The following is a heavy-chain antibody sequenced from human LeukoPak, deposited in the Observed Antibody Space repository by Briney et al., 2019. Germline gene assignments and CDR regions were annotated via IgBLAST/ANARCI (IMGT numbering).Heavy chain of an antibody. D-gene: IGHD2-2*01. CDR3: AREDIVVVPAATDY. Sequence: PSETLSLTCTVSGGSISSYYWSWIRQPAGKGLEWIGRIYTSGSTNYNPSLKSRVTMSVDTSKNQFSLKLSSVTAADTAVYYCAREDIVVVPAATDYWGQGTLVTVPS. V-gene: IGHV4-4*07. J-gene: IGHJ4*02. CDR2: IYTSGST. CDR1: GGSISSYY.